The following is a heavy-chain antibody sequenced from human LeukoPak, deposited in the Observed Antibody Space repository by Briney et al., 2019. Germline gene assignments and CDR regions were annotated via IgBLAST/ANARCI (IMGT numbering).Heavy chain of an antibody. CDR3: ARGGAYSYGYVGY. CDR2: INSHGSTT. D-gene: IGHD5-18*01. V-gene: IGHV3-74*01. Sequence: GGSLKLSCAASGFTFSSYWMHWVRQPPGKGLVWVSCINSHGSTTSYADSVKGRFTISRDNAKNTVYLQLNSLRAEDTAVYYCARGGAYSYGYVGYWGQGTLVTVSS. J-gene: IGHJ4*02. CDR1: GFTFSSYW.